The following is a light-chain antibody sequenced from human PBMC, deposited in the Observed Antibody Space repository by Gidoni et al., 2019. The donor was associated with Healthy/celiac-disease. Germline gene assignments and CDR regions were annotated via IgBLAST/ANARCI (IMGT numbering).Light chain of an antibody. CDR3: QQYGSSAT. V-gene: IGKV3-20*01. Sequence: IGLTQTPGTLSLSPGERATLSCRASQSVSSSYLAWYQQKPGQAPRLLIYGASSMATGIPFRFSGSGSGTDFTLSISRLEPEDFAVYYCQQYGSSATFGPGTKVDIK. J-gene: IGKJ3*01. CDR1: QSVSSSY. CDR2: GAS.